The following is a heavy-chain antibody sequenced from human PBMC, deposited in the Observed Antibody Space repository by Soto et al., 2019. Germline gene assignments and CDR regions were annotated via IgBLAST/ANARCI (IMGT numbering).Heavy chain of an antibody. CDR3: ARVYNWNDWGYYYYYYGMDV. V-gene: IGHV3-7*05. CDR1: GFTFSSYW. D-gene: IGHD1-1*01. J-gene: IGHJ6*02. CDR2: IKQDGSEK. Sequence: GGSLRLSCAASGFTFSSYWMSWVRQAPGKGLEWVANIKQDGSEKYYVDSVKGRFTISRDNAKNSLYLQMNSLRAEDTAVYYCARVYNWNDWGYYYYYYGMDVWGQGTTVTVSS.